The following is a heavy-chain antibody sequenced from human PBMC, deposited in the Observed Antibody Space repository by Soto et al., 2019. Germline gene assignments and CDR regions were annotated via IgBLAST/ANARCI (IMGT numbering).Heavy chain of an antibody. J-gene: IGHJ4*02. CDR1: GFTFGDYT. CDR2: IRSKAYGGTA. V-gene: IGHV3-49*03. Sequence: EVQLVESGGGLVQPGRSLRLSCTASGFTFGDYTMSWFRQAPGKGLEWVGFIRSKAYGGTAEYAASVKGRFTISRDDAKSIAYLQMNSLKTEDTAVYYCTRELSGIFGVVSSNWGQGILVTVSS. CDR3: TRELSGIFGVVSSN. D-gene: IGHD3-3*01.